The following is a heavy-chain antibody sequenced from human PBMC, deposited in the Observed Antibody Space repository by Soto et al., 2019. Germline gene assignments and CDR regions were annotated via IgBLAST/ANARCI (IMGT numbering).Heavy chain of an antibody. Sequence: SGPTLVNPTQTLTLTCTFSGFSLSTSGMCVSWIRQPPGKALEWLARIDWDDDKYYSTSLKTRLTISKDTSKNQVVLTMTNMDPVDTATYYCARHYSGSPRGAFDIWGQGTMVTVSS. D-gene: IGHD1-26*01. CDR2: IDWDDDK. CDR1: GFSLSTSGMC. CDR3: ARHYSGSPRGAFDI. V-gene: IGHV2-70*11. J-gene: IGHJ3*02.